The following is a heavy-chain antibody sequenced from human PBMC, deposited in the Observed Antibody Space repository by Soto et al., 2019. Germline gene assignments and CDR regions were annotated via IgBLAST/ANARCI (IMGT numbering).Heavy chain of an antibody. V-gene: IGHV3-30*03. CDR2: ISYDGSNK. J-gene: IGHJ4*02. Sequence: SLRLACAASGFTSSSYGMHWVRQTPGKGLEWVAVISYDGSNKYYADSVKGRFSIPRDISKNKLYLQMNSLRAEDTAVYYCARGTTVETGNYWGQGTLVTVSS. CDR1: GFTSSSYG. CDR3: ARGTTVETGNY. D-gene: IGHD4-17*01.